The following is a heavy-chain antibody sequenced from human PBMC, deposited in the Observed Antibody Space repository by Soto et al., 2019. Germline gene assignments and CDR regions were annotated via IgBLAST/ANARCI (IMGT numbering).Heavy chain of an antibody. Sequence: SETLSLTCTVSSGSISSGGYYWSWIRQHPGKDLEWVGYIYNSGKTYYNPSLKSRVTISADTSKNQFSLNLSSVTAADTAVYYCARASAGGGWYYFDYWGQGTLVTVSS. V-gene: IGHV4-31*03. D-gene: IGHD6-19*01. CDR1: SGSISSGGYY. CDR2: IYNSGKT. J-gene: IGHJ4*02. CDR3: ARASAGGGWYYFDY.